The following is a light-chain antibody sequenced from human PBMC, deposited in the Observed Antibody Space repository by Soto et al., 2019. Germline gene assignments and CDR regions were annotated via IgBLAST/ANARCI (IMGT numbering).Light chain of an antibody. CDR1: QSLLNRDGYNH. CDR2: LGS. V-gene: IGKV2-28*01. CDR3: MQALQTPLT. J-gene: IGKJ4*01. Sequence: DIVMTQSPLSLPVTPGAPASISCRSSQSLLNRDGYNHLNWFLQKPGQSPQLLIYLGSIRASGDPDRFSGSGSDTDFTLELSRVEAEDVGVYYCMQALQTPLTFGGGTRVEIK.